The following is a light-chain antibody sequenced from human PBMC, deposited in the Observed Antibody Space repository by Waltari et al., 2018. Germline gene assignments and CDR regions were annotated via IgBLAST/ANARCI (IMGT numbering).Light chain of an antibody. CDR1: RSNIGRNT. CDR3: AAWDDSLNGVV. V-gene: IGLV1-44*01. J-gene: IGLJ2*01. Sequence: QSVLTQPPSASGTPGQRVTISCSGSRSNIGRNTVTWYQKLPGTAPKLLIYSNNQRPSGVPDRFSGSKSGTSASLAISGLQSEDEADYYCAAWDDSLNGVVFGGGTKLTVL. CDR2: SNN.